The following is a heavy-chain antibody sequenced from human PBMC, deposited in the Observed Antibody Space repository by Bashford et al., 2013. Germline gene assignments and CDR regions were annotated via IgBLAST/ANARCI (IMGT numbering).Heavy chain of an antibody. Sequence: WVRQMPGTGLEWMGIIYPGDSETRYSPSFQGQVTISADTSISTVYLQRSSLKASDTAMFYCARQLIVGATPHFDSWGQGTLVTVSS. CDR3: ARQLIVGATPHFDS. J-gene: IGHJ4*02. CDR2: IYPGDSET. V-gene: IGHV5-51*01. D-gene: IGHD1-26*01.